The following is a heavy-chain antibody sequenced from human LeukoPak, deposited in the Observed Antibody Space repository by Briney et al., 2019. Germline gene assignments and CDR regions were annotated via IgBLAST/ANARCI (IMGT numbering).Heavy chain of an antibody. CDR3: ASSRYDSSGYYGIIGY. D-gene: IGHD3-22*01. CDR2: ITSSSIYK. J-gene: IGHJ4*02. Sequence: SGGSLRLSCAASGFTFSRYSMNWVRQAPGKGLEWVSSITSSSIYKYYADPVKGRFTISRDNAKNSLYLQMNSRRAEDTAVYYCASSRYDSSGYYGIIGYWGQGTLVTVSS. CDR1: GFTFSRYS. V-gene: IGHV3-21*01.